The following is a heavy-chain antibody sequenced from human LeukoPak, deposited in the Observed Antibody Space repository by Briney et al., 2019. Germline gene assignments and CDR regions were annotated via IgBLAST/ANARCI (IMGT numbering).Heavy chain of an antibody. V-gene: IGHV3-21*01. CDR3: ARVVNYGSGSPARYYFDY. CDR2: ISSSSSYI. D-gene: IGHD3-10*01. J-gene: IGHJ4*02. CDR1: GFTFSSYS. Sequence: GSLRPSCAASGFTFSSYSMNWVRQAPGKGLEWVSSISSSSSYIYYADSVKGRFTISRDNAKNSLYLQMNSLRAEDTAVYYCARVVNYGSGSPARYYFDYWGQGTLVTVSS.